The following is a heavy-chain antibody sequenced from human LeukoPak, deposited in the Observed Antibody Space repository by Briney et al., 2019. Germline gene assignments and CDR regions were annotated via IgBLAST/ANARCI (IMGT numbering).Heavy chain of an antibody. CDR2: ISGSGGST. CDR1: GLTFSSYA. D-gene: IGHD6-19*01. Sequence: GGSLRLSCAASGLTFSSYAMSGVRQAPGKGLEGVSSISGSGGSTYYADSVKGRFTISRDNSQNTLYLQMNSLRAEDTAVYYCAKDRSGGGDYYFGMDVWGPGTTVTVSS. V-gene: IGHV3-23*01. CDR3: AKDRSGGGDYYFGMDV. J-gene: IGHJ6*02.